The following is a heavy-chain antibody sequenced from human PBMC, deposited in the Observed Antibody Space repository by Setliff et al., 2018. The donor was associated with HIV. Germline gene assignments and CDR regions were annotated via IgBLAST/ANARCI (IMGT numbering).Heavy chain of an antibody. CDR3: ASSRLAYVFDV. CDR2: INYDASVI. D-gene: IGHD6-19*01. V-gene: IGHV3-74*01. J-gene: IGHJ3*01. CDR1: GFSFSNSW. Sequence: GGSLRLSCAASGFSFSNSWMNWVRQVPGKGLVWVSRINYDASVITYADSVKGRFTISRDNAKNSLYLQMNSLRAEDTALYYCASSRLAYVFDVWGQGTMVTVSS.